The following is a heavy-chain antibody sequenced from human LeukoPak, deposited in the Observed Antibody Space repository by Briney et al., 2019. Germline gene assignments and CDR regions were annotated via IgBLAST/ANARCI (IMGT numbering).Heavy chain of an antibody. V-gene: IGHV1-69*04. CDR1: GGTFSSYA. Sequence: SVKVSCKASGGTFSSYAISWVRQAPGQGLEWMGRIIPILGIANYAQKFQGRVTITADKSASTAYMELSSLRSEDTAVYYCARTYYDSSGYYYKFDYWGQGTLVTVSS. CDR3: ARTYYDSSGYYYKFDY. J-gene: IGHJ4*02. D-gene: IGHD3-22*01. CDR2: IIPILGIA.